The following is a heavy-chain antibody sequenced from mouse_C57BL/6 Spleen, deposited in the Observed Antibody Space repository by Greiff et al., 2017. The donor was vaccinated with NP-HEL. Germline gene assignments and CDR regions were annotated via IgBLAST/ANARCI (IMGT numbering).Heavy chain of an antibody. V-gene: IGHV5-17*01. D-gene: IGHD2-5*01. CDR1: GFTFSDYG. Sequence: EVKLVESGGGLVKPGGSLKLSCAASGFTFSDYGMHWVRQAPEKGLEWVAYISSGSSTIYYADTVKGRFTISRDNAKNTLFLQMTSLRSEDTAKYYCARQRSKGYAMDYWGQGTSVTVSS. CDR3: ARQRSKGYAMDY. CDR2: ISSGSSTI. J-gene: IGHJ4*01.